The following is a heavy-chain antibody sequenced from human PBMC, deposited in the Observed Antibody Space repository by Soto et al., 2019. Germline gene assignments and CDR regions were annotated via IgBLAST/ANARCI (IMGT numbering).Heavy chain of an antibody. CDR3: ARGDGNGFFRRIYGMDV. Sequence: ASVKVSFKVSGYTLTELSMHWVRQAPGKGLEWMGGFDPEDGETIYAQKFQGRVTMTEDTSTDTAYMELSSLRSEDTAVYYCARGDGNGFFRRIYGMDVWGQGTTVTVSS. CDR2: FDPEDGET. J-gene: IGHJ6*02. D-gene: IGHD3-3*01. V-gene: IGHV1-24*01. CDR1: GYTLTELS.